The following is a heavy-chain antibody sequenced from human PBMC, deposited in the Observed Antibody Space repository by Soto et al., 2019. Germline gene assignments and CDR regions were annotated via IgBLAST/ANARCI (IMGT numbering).Heavy chain of an antibody. V-gene: IGHV3-21*01. Sequence: AGGSLRLSWAASGFTFSSYSMNWVRQAPGNGLEWVSSISSSSSYIYYADSVKGRFTISRGNAKNSLYLQMNSLRAEDTAVYYCPRDVSYYDSSGYSGPFDYWGQGTLVTVSS. D-gene: IGHD3-22*01. CDR1: GFTFSSYS. CDR2: ISSSSSYI. J-gene: IGHJ4*02. CDR3: PRDVSYYDSSGYSGPFDY.